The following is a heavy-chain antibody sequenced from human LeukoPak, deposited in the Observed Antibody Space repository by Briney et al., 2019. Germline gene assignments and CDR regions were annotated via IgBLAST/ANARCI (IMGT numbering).Heavy chain of an antibody. D-gene: IGHD1-26*01. Sequence: GGSLRLSCAASGFTFDDYAMHWVRQAPGKGLEWVSLISCDGGSTYYADSVKGRFTISRDNSKNSLYLQMNSLRAEDTALYYCAKGAEGKWELLDYWGQGTLVTVSS. CDR1: GFTFDDYA. J-gene: IGHJ4*02. CDR2: ISCDGGST. CDR3: AKGAEGKWELLDY. V-gene: IGHV3-43D*03.